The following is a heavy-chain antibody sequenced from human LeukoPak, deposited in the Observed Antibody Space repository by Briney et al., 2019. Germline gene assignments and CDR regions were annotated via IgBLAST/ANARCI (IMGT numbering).Heavy chain of an antibody. Sequence: GGSLRLSCAASGFTFSNYGMSWVRQAPGKGLEWVSAISGSGSSSYYADSVKGWFTISRDNSKNTLYLQINSLRAEDTAIYYCAKDQRTISTFDYWGQGTLVTVSS. CDR3: AKDQRTISTFDY. CDR2: ISGSGSSS. D-gene: IGHD3-3*01. J-gene: IGHJ4*02. V-gene: IGHV3-23*01. CDR1: GFTFSNYG.